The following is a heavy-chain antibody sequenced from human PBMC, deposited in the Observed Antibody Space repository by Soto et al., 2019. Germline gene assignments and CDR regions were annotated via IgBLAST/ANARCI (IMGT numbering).Heavy chain of an antibody. Sequence: ASVKVSCQASGYTFTSYGIIWVRQAPGQGLEWMGWISPSDGITTYAQKFQGRVTMTRDTSTSTVYMELGSLRSEDTAVYYCARDRRDGYNTFDYWGQGTLVTVSS. CDR3: ARDRRDGYNTFDY. D-gene: IGHD5-12*01. CDR2: ISPSDGIT. CDR1: GYTFTSYG. J-gene: IGHJ4*02. V-gene: IGHV1-18*01.